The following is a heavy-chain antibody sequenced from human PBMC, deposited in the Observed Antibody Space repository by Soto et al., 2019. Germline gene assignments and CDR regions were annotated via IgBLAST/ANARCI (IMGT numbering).Heavy chain of an antibody. CDR1: GGSFSGYY. D-gene: IGHD6-13*01. J-gene: IGHJ6*02. CDR3: ARSYSSSGYFYYGMDV. Sequence: SETLSLTCAVYGGSFSGYYWSWIRQPPGKGLEWIGEINHSGSTNYNPSLKSRVTISVDTSKNQFSLRMTSMNAADTAVYYCARSYSSSGYFYYGMDVWGQGTTVTVSS. CDR2: INHSGST. V-gene: IGHV4-34*01.